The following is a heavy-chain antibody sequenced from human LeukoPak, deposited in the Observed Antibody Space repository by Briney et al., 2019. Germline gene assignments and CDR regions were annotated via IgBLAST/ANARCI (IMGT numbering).Heavy chain of an antibody. J-gene: IGHJ4*02. CDR1: GGSISSYY. Sequence: SETLSLTCTVSGGSISSYYWSWIRQPPGKGLEWIGYIHSSGSTNYNPSLKSRVTTSVDTSKNQFSLKLSSVTAADTAVYYCARDTGTVVDYWGQGTLVTVSS. CDR2: IHSSGST. CDR3: ARDTGTVVDY. V-gene: IGHV4-59*01. D-gene: IGHD4-23*01.